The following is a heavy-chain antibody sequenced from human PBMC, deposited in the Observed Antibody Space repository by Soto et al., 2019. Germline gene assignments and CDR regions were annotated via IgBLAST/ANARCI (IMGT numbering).Heavy chain of an antibody. Sequence: QVQLQESGPGLVKPSQTLSLTCTVSGDSISRGGFYWSWIRQHPVKGLEWIGYIYYSGSTDYNPSLKSRVTISVDTSKNQFSLKLSSVTAAYTAVYYCARASVGATGLYYYYYGMDVWGQGTTVTVSS. D-gene: IGHD1-26*01. CDR1: GDSISRGGFY. CDR3: ARASVGATGLYYYYYGMDV. V-gene: IGHV4-31*03. CDR2: IYYSGST. J-gene: IGHJ6*02.